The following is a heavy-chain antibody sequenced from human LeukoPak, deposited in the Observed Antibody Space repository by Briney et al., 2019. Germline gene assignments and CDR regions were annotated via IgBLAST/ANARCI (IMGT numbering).Heavy chain of an antibody. D-gene: IGHD3-22*01. CDR2: IIPIFGTA. CDR3: ARDLRSYYDSSGYPGAD. J-gene: IGHJ4*02. V-gene: IGHV1-69*13. CDR1: GGTFSSYA. Sequence: SVKVSCKASGGTFSSYAISWVRQAPGEGLEWMGGIIPIFGTANYAQKFQGRVTITADESTSTAYMELSSLRSEDTAVYYCARDLRSYYDSSGYPGADWGQGTLVTVSS.